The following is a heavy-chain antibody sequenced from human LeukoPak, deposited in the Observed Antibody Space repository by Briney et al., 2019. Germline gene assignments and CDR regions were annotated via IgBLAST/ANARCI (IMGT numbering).Heavy chain of an antibody. Sequence: PSETLSLTCTVSGGPISSSSYYWGWIRQPPGKGLEWIGSIYYSGSTYYNPSLKSRVTISVDTSKNQFSLKLSSVTAADTAVYYCARRVFDYDSSGYYYSEYYFDYWGQGTLVTVSS. J-gene: IGHJ4*02. CDR3: ARRVFDYDSSGYYYSEYYFDY. CDR1: GGPISSSSYY. V-gene: IGHV4-39*01. CDR2: IYYSGST. D-gene: IGHD3-22*01.